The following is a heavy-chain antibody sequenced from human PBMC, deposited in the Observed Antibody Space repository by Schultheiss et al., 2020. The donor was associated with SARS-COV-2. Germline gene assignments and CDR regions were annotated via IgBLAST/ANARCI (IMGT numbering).Heavy chain of an antibody. CDR1: GGSMDGYY. J-gene: IGHJ5*02. CDR3: ARERYAVVPAATEIFSGFDP. V-gene: IGHV4-59*01. D-gene: IGHD2-2*01. Sequence: SETLSLSCTVSGGSMDGYYWNWIRQPPGKGLEWIGFIHDSGSTNYNPSLKSRVITSVDTSKNQFSLKLSSVTAADTAVYYCARERYAVVPAATEIFSGFDPWGQGTLVTVSS. CDR2: IHDSGST.